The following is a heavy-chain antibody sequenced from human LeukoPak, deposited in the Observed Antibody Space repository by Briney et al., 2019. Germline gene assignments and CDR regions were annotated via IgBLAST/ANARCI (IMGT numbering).Heavy chain of an antibody. CDR3: AIRSGGYCSSTSCYPPYYMDV. Sequence: GGSLRLSCAASGFTFSSYAMSWVRQAPGKGLEWVSAISGSGGSTYYADSVKGRFTISRDNSKNTLYLQMNSLRAEDTAVYYCAIRSGGYCSSTSCYPPYYMDVWGKGTTVTVSS. CDR2: ISGSGGST. J-gene: IGHJ6*03. D-gene: IGHD2-2*01. V-gene: IGHV3-23*01. CDR1: GFTFSSYA.